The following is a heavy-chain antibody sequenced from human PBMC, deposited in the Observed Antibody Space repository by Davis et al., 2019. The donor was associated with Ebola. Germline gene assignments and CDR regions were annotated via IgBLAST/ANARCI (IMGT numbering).Heavy chain of an antibody. J-gene: IGHJ6*03. CDR1: GFTFSSYA. CDR2: ISCCGGSP. Sequence: GESLKISCAASGFTFSSYAMSWVRQAPGKGLEWVSAISCCGGSPSYADSVKGRFTISSDNSKNTLYLQMNSLKTEDTAVYYCAKPGHVLVPVSINYYYMDVWGKGTTVTVSS. V-gene: IGHV3-23*01. D-gene: IGHD2-2*01. CDR3: AKPGHVLVPVSINYYYMDV.